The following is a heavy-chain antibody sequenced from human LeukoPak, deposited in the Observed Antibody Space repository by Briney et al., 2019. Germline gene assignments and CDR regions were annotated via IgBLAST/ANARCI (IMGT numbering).Heavy chain of an antibody. Sequence: SETLSLTCSVSGGSIGTYYWNWIRQPAGKGLGWIGRIYASGGTSFNPSLKSRVAMSIDTSKTQFSLNLNSVTAADTAVYYCARTRDASYWYFDYWGQGTLVTVSS. CDR2: IYASGGT. CDR1: GGSIGTYY. V-gene: IGHV4-4*07. J-gene: IGHJ4*02. D-gene: IGHD1-26*01. CDR3: ARTRDASYWYFDY.